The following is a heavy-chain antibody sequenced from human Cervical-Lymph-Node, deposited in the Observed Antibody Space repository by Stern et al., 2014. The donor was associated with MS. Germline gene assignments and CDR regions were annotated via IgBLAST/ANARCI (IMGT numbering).Heavy chain of an antibody. J-gene: IGHJ6*02. Sequence: QVQLVQSGGGVVQPGTSLRLSCQGSSFTFRSYGIHWVRQAPGKGLEWVSVTSHYGGHRQYAHSVPGRFTMSTATSKNTVYLHVNSLRPEDTGVYHCAKDRRGGYIYLSGMDVWGQGTTVTVS. CDR1: SFTFRSYG. V-gene: IGHV3-30*18. CDR3: AKDRRGGYIYLSGMDV. D-gene: IGHD5-18*01. CDR2: TSHYGGHR.